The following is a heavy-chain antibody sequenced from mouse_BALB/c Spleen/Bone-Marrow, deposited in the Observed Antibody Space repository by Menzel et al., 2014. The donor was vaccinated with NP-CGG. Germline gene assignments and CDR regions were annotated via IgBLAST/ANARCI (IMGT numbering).Heavy chain of an antibody. CDR1: GYSFTGYT. J-gene: IGHJ3*01. D-gene: IGHD2-2*01. Sequence: EVQLQQSGPEVVKPGASMKMSCKASGYSFTGYTMNWVKQSHGKNLEWIGLINPYNGGTHYNQKFKGKATLTVDKSSSTAYMELLSLTSEDSAVYYCAREGDYGYAWFAYWGQGTLITVSA. CDR2: INPYNGGT. V-gene: IGHV1-18*01. CDR3: AREGDYGYAWFAY.